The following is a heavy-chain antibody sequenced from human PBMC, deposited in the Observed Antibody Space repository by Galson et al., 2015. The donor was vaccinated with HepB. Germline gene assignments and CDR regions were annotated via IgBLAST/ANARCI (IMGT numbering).Heavy chain of an antibody. CDR2: MNPNSGDT. CDR1: GYTFTSYD. Sequence: SVKVSCKASGYTFTSYDINWVRQAAGQGLEWMGWMNPNSGDTGYAQKFQGRVAMTRDTSISTAYMELSRLRPEDTAVYYCARGANYDSSAYNGMDVWGQGTTVTVSS. V-gene: IGHV1-8*01. J-gene: IGHJ6*02. CDR3: ARGANYDSSAYNGMDV. D-gene: IGHD3-22*01.